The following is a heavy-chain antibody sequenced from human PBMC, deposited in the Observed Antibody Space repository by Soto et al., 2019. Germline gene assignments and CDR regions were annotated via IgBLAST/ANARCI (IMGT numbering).Heavy chain of an antibody. Sequence: QVQLVESGGGVVQPGRSLRLSCAASGFTCSSYAMHWVRQAPGKGLEWVAVISYDGSNKYYADSVKGRFTISRDNSKNTLYLQMNSLRAEDTAVYYCARDRTRLVPAAMFDYWGQGTLVTVSS. D-gene: IGHD2-2*01. CDR1: GFTCSSYA. CDR2: ISYDGSNK. V-gene: IGHV3-30-3*01. CDR3: ARDRTRLVPAAMFDY. J-gene: IGHJ4*02.